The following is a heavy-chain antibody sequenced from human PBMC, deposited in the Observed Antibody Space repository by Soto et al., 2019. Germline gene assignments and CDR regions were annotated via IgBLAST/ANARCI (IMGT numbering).Heavy chain of an antibody. Sequence: GESLKISCKGSGYRFTSYWISWVRQMPGKGLEWMGRIDPSDSYTNYGPSLQGHVTISGDKSKSTAYLQWSSLKGSDTAMYYCERSELKRLRMDVWGQGTTVTVSS. CDR3: ERSELKRLRMDV. CDR1: GYRFTSYW. D-gene: IGHD1-7*01. CDR2: IDPSDSYT. V-gene: IGHV5-10-1*01. J-gene: IGHJ6*02.